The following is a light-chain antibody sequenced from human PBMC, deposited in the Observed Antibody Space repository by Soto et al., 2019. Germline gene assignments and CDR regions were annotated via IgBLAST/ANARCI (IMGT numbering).Light chain of an antibody. CDR3: QQYFGSPLT. CDR2: WAS. J-gene: IGKJ4*01. V-gene: IGKV4-1*01. CDR1: QSVLYDTNNRNY. Sequence: DIVMTQSPDSLAVSLGESATINCKSSQSVLYDTNNRNYLAGYQQKPGQPPKLLIYWASTRESGVPDRFSGSGSGTDFTFTISGLQAEDVAVYYCQQYFGSPLTFGGGTKVEIK.